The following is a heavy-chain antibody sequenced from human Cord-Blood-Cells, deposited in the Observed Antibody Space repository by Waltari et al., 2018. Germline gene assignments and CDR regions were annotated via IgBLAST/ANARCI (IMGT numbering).Heavy chain of an antibody. Sequence: QVQLVESGGGVVQPGRSLRLSCAASGFTFSSYGMHWVRQAPGKGLEWVAVIWYDGSNKYYADSVKGRFTSSRDNSKNTLYLQMNSLRAEDTAVYYCARGDVLRYFDWLLHPDYWGQGTLVTVSS. CDR3: ARGDVLRYFDWLLHPDY. D-gene: IGHD3-9*01. CDR1: GFTFSSYG. J-gene: IGHJ4*02. CDR2: IWYDGSNK. V-gene: IGHV3-33*01.